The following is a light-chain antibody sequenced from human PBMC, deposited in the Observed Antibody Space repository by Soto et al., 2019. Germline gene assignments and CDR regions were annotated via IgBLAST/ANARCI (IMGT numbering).Light chain of an antibody. CDR1: QSLLHSNGYNY. V-gene: IGKV2-28*01. J-gene: IGKJ5*01. CDR2: LGS. Sequence: DIVMTQSPLSLPVTPGEPASISCRSSQSLLHSNGYNYLDWYLQKPGQSPQLLIYLGSNRASGVPDRLSGSRSGTDFTLKVSRVEAEDVGVYYCMQALKTPITFGQGTRLEIK. CDR3: MQALKTPIT.